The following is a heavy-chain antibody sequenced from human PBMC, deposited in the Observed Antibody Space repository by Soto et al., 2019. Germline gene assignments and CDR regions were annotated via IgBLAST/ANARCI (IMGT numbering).Heavy chain of an antibody. CDR2: INPSGGST. CDR1: GYTFTSYY. J-gene: IGHJ6*02. Sequence: QVQLVQSGAEVKKPGASVKVSCKASGYTFTSYYIHWVRQAPGQGLEWMGIINPSGGSTRYAQKVQGRVTMTGETSTSTVYMELSSPRSEDTAVYYCARVRDGYIPFYYGMDVWGQGTTVTVSS. D-gene: IGHD5-12*01. V-gene: IGHV1-46*01. CDR3: ARVRDGYIPFYYGMDV.